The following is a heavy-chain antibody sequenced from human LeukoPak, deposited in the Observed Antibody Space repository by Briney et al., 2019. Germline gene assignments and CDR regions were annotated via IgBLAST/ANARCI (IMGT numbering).Heavy chain of an antibody. D-gene: IGHD6-19*01. CDR1: GFTSSSSD. J-gene: IGHJ4*02. V-gene: IGHV3-30*12. CDR2: ISYDGSNK. CDR3: ARRVYNSGWYIDY. Sequence: GGSLRLSCAASGFTSSSSDIHWVRQAPGKGLEWVAVISYDGSNKYYADSVKGRFTISRDNSKNSLYLQMNSLRAEDTAVYYCARRVYNSGWYIDYWGQGTLVTVSS.